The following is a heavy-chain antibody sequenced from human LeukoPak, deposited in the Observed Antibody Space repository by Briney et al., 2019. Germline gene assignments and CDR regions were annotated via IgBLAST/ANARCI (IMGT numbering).Heavy chain of an antibody. J-gene: IGHJ4*02. Sequence: SETLSLTCTVSGGSLSGGDYYWSWIRQPPGKGLEWIGYIYYSGSTYYNPSLKSRVTISVDTSKNQFSLKLSSLTAADTAVYYCARGDYGDYFDYWGQGTLVTVPS. CDR1: GGSLSGGDYY. CDR2: IYYSGST. D-gene: IGHD4-17*01. V-gene: IGHV4-30-4*08. CDR3: ARGDYGDYFDY.